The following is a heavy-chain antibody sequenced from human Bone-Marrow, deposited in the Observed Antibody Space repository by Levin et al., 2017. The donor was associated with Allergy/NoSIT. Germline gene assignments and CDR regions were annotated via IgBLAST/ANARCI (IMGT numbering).Heavy chain of an antibody. V-gene: IGHV3-21*06. J-gene: IGHJ6*02. CDR3: ASWAMFYYDGSDFDYFYYGRDV. CDR1: GLSFSNYD. CDR2: ISGGSSRI. Sequence: AASVKVSCAASGLSFSNYDMNWVRQAPGKGLEWVSSISGGSSRIYYADSVKGRFTISRDNAKNSLYLQMNSLRVEDTAVYYCASWAMFYYDGSDFDYFYYGRDVWGQGTTVTVSS. D-gene: IGHD3-16*01.